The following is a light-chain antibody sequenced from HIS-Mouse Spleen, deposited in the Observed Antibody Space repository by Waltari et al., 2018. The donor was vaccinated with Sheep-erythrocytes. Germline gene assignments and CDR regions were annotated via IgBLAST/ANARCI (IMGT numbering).Light chain of an antibody. CDR1: QSISSW. V-gene: IGKV1-5*03. CDR3: QQYNSYPLT. Sequence: DIQMTQSPSTLSAFVGDRVTITCRASQSISSWLAWYQQKPGKAPKLLIYKASSLESWVPSRFSGSGSGTEFTLTISSLQPDDFATYYCQQYNSYPLTFGGGTKVEIK. CDR2: KAS. J-gene: IGKJ4*01.